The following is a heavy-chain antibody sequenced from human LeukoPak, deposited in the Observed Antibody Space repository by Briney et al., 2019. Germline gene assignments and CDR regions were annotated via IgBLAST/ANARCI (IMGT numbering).Heavy chain of an antibody. J-gene: IGHJ5*02. CDR2: INHSGST. V-gene: IGHV4-34*01. Sequence: SETLSLTCAVYGGSFSGYYWSWIRQPPGKGLEWIGEINHSGSTNYNPSLKSRVTISVDTSKNRFSLKLSSVTAADTAVYYCARDPGYCSGGSCYSGVHDRGRWFDPWGQGTLVTVSS. D-gene: IGHD2-15*01. CDR1: GGSFSGYY. CDR3: ARDPGYCSGGSCYSGVHDRGRWFDP.